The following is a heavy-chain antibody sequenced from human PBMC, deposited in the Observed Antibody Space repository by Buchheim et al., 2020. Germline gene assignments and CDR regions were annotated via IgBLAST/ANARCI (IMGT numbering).Heavy chain of an antibody. J-gene: IGHJ3*02. D-gene: IGHD5-24*01. V-gene: IGHV3-43*01. CDR3: AKDMGGWLQLTSGAFDI. Sequence: EVQLVESGGVVVQPGGSLRLSCAVSGFTFDDYTMHWVRQAPGKGLEWVSLISWDGGSTYYADSVKGRFTISRDNSKNSLYLQMNSLRTEDTALYYCAKDMGGWLQLTSGAFDIWGQGT. CDR2: ISWDGGST. CDR1: GFTFDDYT.